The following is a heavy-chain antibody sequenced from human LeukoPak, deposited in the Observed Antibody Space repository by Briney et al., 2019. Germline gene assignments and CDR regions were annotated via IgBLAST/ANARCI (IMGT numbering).Heavy chain of an antibody. CDR3: ARAPGYSGYDYVGYFDY. J-gene: IGHJ4*02. CDR2: IIPIFGTA. CDR1: GDTFSSYA. D-gene: IGHD5-12*01. Sequence: SVKVSCKASGDTFSSYAISWVRQAPGQGLEWMGGIIPIFGTANYAQKFQGRVTITADESTSTAYMELSSLRSEDTAVYYCARAPGYSGYDYVGYFDYWGQGTLVTVSS. V-gene: IGHV1-69*01.